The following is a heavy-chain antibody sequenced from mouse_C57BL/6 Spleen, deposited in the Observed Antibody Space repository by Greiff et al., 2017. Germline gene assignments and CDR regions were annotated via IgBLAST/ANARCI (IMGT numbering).Heavy chain of an antibody. Sequence: VQLQQPGAELVKPGASVKMSCKASGYTFTSYWITWVKQRPGQGLEWIGDIYPGSGSTNYNEKFKSKATLTVDTSSSTAYMQLSSLTSEDSAVYYCARGDYDYDHWYFDVWGTGTTVTVSS. CDR1: GYTFTSYW. CDR2: IYPGSGST. D-gene: IGHD2-4*01. J-gene: IGHJ1*03. V-gene: IGHV1-55*01. CDR3: ARGDYDYDHWYFDV.